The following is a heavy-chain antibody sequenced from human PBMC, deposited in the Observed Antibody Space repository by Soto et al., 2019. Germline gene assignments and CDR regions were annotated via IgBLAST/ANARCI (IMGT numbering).Heavy chain of an antibody. Sequence: ASEPLSLTCTVAGGSISSYYWSWIRQPAGKGLEWIGRIYTSGSTNYNPSLKSRVTMSVDTSKNQFSLKLSSVTAADTAVYYCARDRPGVYYYYGMDVWGQGTTVTVSS. D-gene: IGHD6-6*01. J-gene: IGHJ6*02. CDR3: ARDRPGVYYYYGMDV. V-gene: IGHV4-4*07. CDR1: GGSISSYY. CDR2: IYTSGST.